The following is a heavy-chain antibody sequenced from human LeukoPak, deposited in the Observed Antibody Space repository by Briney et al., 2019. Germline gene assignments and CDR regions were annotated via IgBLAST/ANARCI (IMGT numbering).Heavy chain of an antibody. CDR1: GGSISSGSYY. Sequence: SQTLSLTCTVSGGSISSGSYYWSWIRQPAGKGLEWIGRIYTSGSTNYNPSLKSRVTISVDTSKNQFSLKLSSVTAADTAVYYCAREYSRELDYWGQGTLVTVSS. J-gene: IGHJ4*02. CDR2: IYTSGST. V-gene: IGHV4-61*02. D-gene: IGHD6-13*01. CDR3: AREYSRELDY.